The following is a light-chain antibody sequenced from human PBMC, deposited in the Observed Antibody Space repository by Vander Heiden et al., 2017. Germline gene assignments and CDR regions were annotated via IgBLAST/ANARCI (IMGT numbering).Light chain of an antibody. CDR2: DGS. V-gene: IGLV2-14*03. Sequence: QSALTQPASVSRSPGESIVFSCTGTSRDVGGYKYVSWDQQHRGKAPKLMSYDGSNRPSGVSNRFSGSKSGNTASLTISGLQAEDEADYYCSSYTTRSTHVFGTGTKVTFL. CDR1: SRDVGGYKY. CDR3: SSYTTRSTHV. J-gene: IGLJ1*01.